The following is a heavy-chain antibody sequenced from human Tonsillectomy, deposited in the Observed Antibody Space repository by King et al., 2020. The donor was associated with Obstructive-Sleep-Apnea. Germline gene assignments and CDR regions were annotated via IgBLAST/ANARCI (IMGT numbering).Heavy chain of an antibody. CDR3: TTDRRYFDWLLPFDY. CDR1: GFTFSNAW. CDR2: IKGKTDGGTP. D-gene: IGHD3-9*01. J-gene: IGHJ4*02. Sequence: VQLVESGGGLVKPGGSLRLSCAASGFTFSNAWMSWVRQAPGKGLEWVGRIKGKTDGGTPDYAAPVKGRFTISRDDSKNTRYLQMNSLKTEDTAVYYCTTDRRYFDWLLPFDYWGQGTLVTVSS. V-gene: IGHV3-15*01.